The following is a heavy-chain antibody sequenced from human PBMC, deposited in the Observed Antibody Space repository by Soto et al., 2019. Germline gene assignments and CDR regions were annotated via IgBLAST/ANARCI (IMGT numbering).Heavy chain of an antibody. CDR2: ISGTTT. V-gene: IGHV3-23*01. D-gene: IGHD1-26*01. J-gene: IGHJ4*02. CDR3: AKHKGWELRPLDY. Sequence: EVQLLESGGGLVQVGESLRLSWAVSGFTLNTYDMSWVRQAPGKGLQWVSTISGTTTYYADSVKGRFTISRDNSQSTLFLQMNSLRGDDTAIYYCAKHKGWELRPLDYWGQGTLVTVSS. CDR1: GFTLNTYD.